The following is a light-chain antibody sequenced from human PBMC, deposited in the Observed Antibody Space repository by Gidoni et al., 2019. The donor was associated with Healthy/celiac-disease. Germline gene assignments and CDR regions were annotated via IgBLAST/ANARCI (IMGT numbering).Light chain of an antibody. CDR1: QSISSW. J-gene: IGKJ1*01. CDR3: QQYNSYQRT. V-gene: IGKV1-5*03. Sequence: DIKMTQSPSTLSASIGDRVTITCRASQSISSWLAWYQQKPGKAPKLLIYKASSLESGVPSRFSGSGSGTEFTLTISSLQPDDFATYYCQQYNSYQRTFGQGTKVEIK. CDR2: KAS.